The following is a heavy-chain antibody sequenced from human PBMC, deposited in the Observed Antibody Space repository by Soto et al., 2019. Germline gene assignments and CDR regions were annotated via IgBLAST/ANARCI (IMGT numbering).Heavy chain of an antibody. V-gene: IGHV1-8*01. D-gene: IGHD3-3*01. Sequence: ASVKVSCKASGYTFTSYDINWVRQATGQGLEWMGWMNPNSGNTGYAQKFQGRVTMTRNTSISTAYMELSSLRSEDTAVYYCACLFWSGYYAFYICAQGTMVTVSS. CDR3: ACLFWSGYYAFYI. J-gene: IGHJ3*02. CDR2: MNPNSGNT. CDR1: GYTFTSYD.